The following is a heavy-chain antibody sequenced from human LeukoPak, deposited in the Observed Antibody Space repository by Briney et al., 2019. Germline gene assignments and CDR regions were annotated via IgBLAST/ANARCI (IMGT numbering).Heavy chain of an antibody. CDR1: GYTFTSYY. CDR2: INPSGGST. J-gene: IGHJ4*02. D-gene: IGHD6-19*01. CDR3: ARVGSPDSENSGWKLYFDY. V-gene: IGHV1-46*01. Sequence: GASVKVSCKASGYTFTSYYMHWVRQAPGQGLEWMGIINPSGGSTSYAQKFQGRVTMTTDTSTSTAYMELTSLRSDDTAVYYCARVGSPDSENSGWKLYFDYWGQGTLVTVSS.